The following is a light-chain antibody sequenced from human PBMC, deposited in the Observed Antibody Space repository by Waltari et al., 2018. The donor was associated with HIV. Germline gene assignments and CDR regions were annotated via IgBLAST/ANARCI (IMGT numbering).Light chain of an antibody. V-gene: IGKV3-15*01. J-gene: IGKJ4*01. Sequence: EVVMTQSPATLSVSPGERATLSCRACQGVSINLAWHQQKPGQAPRLLIYGASTRATGIPARFSGSGAGTEFTLTISSLQSEDFAVYYCQQYNDWPLTFGGGTKVEIK. CDR3: QQYNDWPLT. CDR2: GAS. CDR1: QGVSIN.